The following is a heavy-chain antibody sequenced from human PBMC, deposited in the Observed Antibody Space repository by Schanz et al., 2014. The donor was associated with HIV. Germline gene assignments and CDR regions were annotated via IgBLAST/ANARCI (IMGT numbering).Heavy chain of an antibody. CDR2: ISYDGSNK. CDR3: AKVPEEGDFDP. Sequence: QVHLVESGGGVVQPGRSLRLSCAASGFIFSNYAMDWVRQTPGKGLEWVAVISYDGSNKYYADSVKGRFTISRDSSKNTLYLQMNSLRAEDTAVYYCAKVPEEGDFDPWGQGTLVTVSS. V-gene: IGHV3-30-3*01. CDR1: GFIFSNYA. J-gene: IGHJ5*02.